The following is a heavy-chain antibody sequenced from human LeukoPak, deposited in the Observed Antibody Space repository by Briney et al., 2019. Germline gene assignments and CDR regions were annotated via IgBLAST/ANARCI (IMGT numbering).Heavy chain of an antibody. Sequence: PGGSLRLSCAVSGFTFTSYAMSWVRQAPGKGLEWVSTIGGGGGSTYYADSVKGRFTISRDNSKNTLYLQMNSLRAEDTAVYYCAKTTVTPFDAWGQGTLVTVSS. CDR3: AKTTVTPFDA. CDR2: IGGGGGST. J-gene: IGHJ4*02. CDR1: GFTFTSYA. D-gene: IGHD4-11*01. V-gene: IGHV3-23*01.